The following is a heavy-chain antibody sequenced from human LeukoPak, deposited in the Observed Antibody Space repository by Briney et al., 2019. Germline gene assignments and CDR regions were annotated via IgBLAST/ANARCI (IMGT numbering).Heavy chain of an antibody. D-gene: IGHD6-19*01. CDR2: IYHSGST. J-gene: IGHJ3*02. V-gene: IGHV4-38-2*02. Sequence: SETLSLTCAVSGYSISSGYYWGWIRQPPGKGLEWIGSIYHSGSTYYNPSLKSRVTISVDTSKNQLSLKLSSVTAADTAVYYCARDRGSSGWYDAFDIWGQGTMVTVSS. CDR3: ARDRGSSGWYDAFDI. CDR1: GYSISSGYY.